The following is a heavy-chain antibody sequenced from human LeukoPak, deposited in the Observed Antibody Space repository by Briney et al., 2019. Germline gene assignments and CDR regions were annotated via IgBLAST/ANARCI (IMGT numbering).Heavy chain of an antibody. CDR2: IIPIFGTA. J-gene: IGHJ4*02. D-gene: IGHD2-8*01. CDR3: ARDGVSGVLDY. CDR1: GGTFSSYA. Sequence: ASVKVSCKASGGTFSSYAISWVRQAPGQGLEWMGEIIPIFGTANYAQKFQGRVTITTDESTSTAYMELSSLRSEDTAVYYCARDGVSGVLDYWGQGTLVTVSS. V-gene: IGHV1-69*05.